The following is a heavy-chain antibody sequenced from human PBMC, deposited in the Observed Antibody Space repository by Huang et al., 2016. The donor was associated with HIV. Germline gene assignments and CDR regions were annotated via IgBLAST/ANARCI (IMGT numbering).Heavy chain of an antibody. CDR2: ISAHNGKT. Sequence: QVHLVQSGAEVKKPGASVRVSCKASGYTFNIYGISWVRQAHGQGLEWMGWISAHNGKTKSAQRLQGRLTMTTDTSTNTVFMELRSLRSDDTAFYYCAGGREYCSGGSCFQGRYFDYWGQGTLVTVSS. D-gene: IGHD2-15*01. CDR3: AGGREYCSGGSCFQGRYFDY. CDR1: GYTFNIYG. J-gene: IGHJ4*02. V-gene: IGHV1-18*01.